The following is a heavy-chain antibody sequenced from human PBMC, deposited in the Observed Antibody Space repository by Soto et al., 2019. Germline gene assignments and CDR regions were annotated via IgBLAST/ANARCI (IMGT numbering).Heavy chain of an antibody. Sequence: GGSLRLSCAASGFTFSSYSMNWVRQAPGKGLEWVSSISSSSSYIYYADSVKGRFTISRDNAKNSLYLQMNSLRAEDTAVYYCARDISGYDSRSLTARQIWGQGTMVTVSS. CDR2: ISSSSSYI. D-gene: IGHD5-12*01. J-gene: IGHJ3*02. V-gene: IGHV3-21*01. CDR3: ARDISGYDSRSLTARQI. CDR1: GFTFSSYS.